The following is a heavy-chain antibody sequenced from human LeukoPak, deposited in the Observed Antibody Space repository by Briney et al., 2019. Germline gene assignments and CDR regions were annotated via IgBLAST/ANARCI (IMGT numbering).Heavy chain of an antibody. J-gene: IGHJ4*02. D-gene: IGHD2-15*01. CDR1: GYTFTSYY. CDR3: ARSPGYCSGGSCYSKAYVDY. CDR2: INPSGGST. V-gene: IGHV1-46*01. Sequence: ASVKVSCKASGYTFTSYYMHWVRQAPGQGLEWMGLINPSGGSTSYAQKFQGRVTMTRDTSTSTVYMELSSLRSEDTAVYYCARSPGYCSGGSCYSKAYVDYWGQGTLVTVSS.